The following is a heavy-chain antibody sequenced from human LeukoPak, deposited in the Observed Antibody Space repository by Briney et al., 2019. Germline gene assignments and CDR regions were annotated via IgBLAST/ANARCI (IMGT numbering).Heavy chain of an antibody. CDR2: IKSKTDGGTT. CDR3: TTDQGYYDSSGYHYPTFFDY. J-gene: IGHJ4*02. D-gene: IGHD3-22*01. Sequence: GGSLRLSCAASGFTFSNAWMSWVRQAPGKGLEWVGRIKSKTDGGTTDYAAPVKGRFTISRDDSKNTLYLQTNSLKTEDTAVYYCTTDQGYYDSSGYHYPTFFDYWGQGTLVTVSS. CDR1: GFTFSNAW. V-gene: IGHV3-15*01.